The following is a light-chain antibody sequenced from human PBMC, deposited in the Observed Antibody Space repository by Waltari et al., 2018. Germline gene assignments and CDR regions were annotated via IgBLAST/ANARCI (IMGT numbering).Light chain of an antibody. V-gene: IGLV4-69*01. CDR2: VNSDGSH. J-gene: IGLJ3*02. CDR3: ETGGHGTWV. CDR1: SGHSSNI. Sequence: QLVLTQSPSASASLAASVKLTCTLSSGHSSNIITWLQQQPGKGPRYLRKVNSDGSHRTGDDIPDRFSGSSSGAERYLTIASLQSEDEADYYSETGGHGTWVFGGGTTLTVL.